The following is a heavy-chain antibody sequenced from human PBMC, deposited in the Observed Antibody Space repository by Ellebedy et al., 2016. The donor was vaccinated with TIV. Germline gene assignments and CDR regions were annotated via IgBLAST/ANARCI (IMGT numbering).Heavy chain of an antibody. CDR3: ARATYGSGSYYRDYYHYYGMDV. V-gene: IGHV3-11*01. CDR2: ISSSGSTI. CDR1: GFTFSDYY. J-gene: IGHJ6*02. D-gene: IGHD3-10*01. Sequence: GESLKISCAASGFTFSDYYMSWIRQAPGKGLEWVSYISSSGSTIYYADSVKVRFTISRDNAKNSLYLQMNSLRAEDTAVYYCARATYGSGSYYRDYYHYYGMDVWGQGTTVTVSS.